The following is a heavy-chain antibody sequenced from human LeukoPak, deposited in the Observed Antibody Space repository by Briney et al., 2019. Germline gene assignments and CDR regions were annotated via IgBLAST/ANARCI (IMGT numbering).Heavy chain of an antibody. J-gene: IGHJ4*02. CDR2: FDPEDGEP. CDR1: GDSLSETS. D-gene: IGHD1-26*01. V-gene: IGHV1-24*01. CDR3: ATADKWEPLDY. Sequence: ASVKVSCQVSGDSLSETSIHWVRQAPGQWLEWMGGFDPEDGEPIFAQRFQGRFSMTEDTSADTAYMELSSLRPEDTAVYYCATADKWEPLDYWGQGTLVTVSS.